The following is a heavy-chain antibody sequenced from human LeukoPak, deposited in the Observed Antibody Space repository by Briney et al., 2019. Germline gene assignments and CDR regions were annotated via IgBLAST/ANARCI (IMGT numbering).Heavy chain of an antibody. Sequence: SETLSLTCTVSGGSISSYYWSWIRQPPGKGLEWIGYIYYSGSTNYNPSLKSRVTISVDTSKNQFSLKLSSVTAADTAVYYCARRAYYYDSSGYSLGAFDIWGQGTMVTVSS. CDR1: GGSISSYY. CDR3: ARRAYYYDSSGYSLGAFDI. V-gene: IGHV4-59*08. D-gene: IGHD3-22*01. J-gene: IGHJ3*02. CDR2: IYYSGST.